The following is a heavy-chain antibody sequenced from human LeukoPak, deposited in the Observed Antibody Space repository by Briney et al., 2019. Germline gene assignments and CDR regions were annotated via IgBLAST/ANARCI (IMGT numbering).Heavy chain of an antibody. J-gene: IGHJ4*02. Sequence: SETLSLTCTVSGGSISSSSYYWGWIRQPPGKGLEWIGSIYYSGSTYYNPSLKSRVTISVDTPKNQFSLKLSSVTAADTAVYYCARQRLYYYDSSGYLDYWGQGTLVTVSS. CDR2: IYYSGST. CDR3: ARQRLYYYDSSGYLDY. D-gene: IGHD3-22*01. CDR1: GGSISSSSYY. V-gene: IGHV4-39*01.